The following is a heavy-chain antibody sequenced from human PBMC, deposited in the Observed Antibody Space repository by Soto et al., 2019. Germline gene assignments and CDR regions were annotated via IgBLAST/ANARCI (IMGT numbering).Heavy chain of an antibody. J-gene: IGHJ4*02. CDR1: GGSISSGGSY. D-gene: IGHD1-26*01. V-gene: IGHV4-31*03. CDR3: ARRIVGATTGNYFDY. CDR2: IYYSGST. Sequence: PSETLSLTCTVSGGSISSGGSYWSWIRQNPGKGLEWIGYIYYSGSTYYNPSLKSRVTISVDTSKNQFSLKLSSVTAADTAVYYCARRIVGATTGNYFDYWGQGTLVTVSS.